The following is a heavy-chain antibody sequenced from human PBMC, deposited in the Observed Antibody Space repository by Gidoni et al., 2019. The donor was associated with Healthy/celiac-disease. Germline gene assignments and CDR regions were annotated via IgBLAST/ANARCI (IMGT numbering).Heavy chain of an antibody. CDR1: GLTFDDST. CDR3: AREGGYYYYGMDV. V-gene: IGHV3-43*01. J-gene: IGHJ6*02. CDR2: ISWDGGST. D-gene: IGHD3-16*01. Sequence: EVQLVESGGVVVQPGGSLRLSCEASGLTFDDSTMHWVRQAPGKGLEWVSLISWDGGSTYYADSVKGRFTISRDNSKNSLYLQMNSLRTEDTALYYCAREGGYYYYGMDVWGQGTTVTVSS.